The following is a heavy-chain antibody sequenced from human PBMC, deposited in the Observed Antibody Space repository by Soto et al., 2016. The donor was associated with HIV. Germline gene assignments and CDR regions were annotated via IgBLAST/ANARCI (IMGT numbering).Heavy chain of an antibody. CDR2: ISTNNNYI. Sequence: EVQLVESGGGLVKPGGSLRLSCAASGFSFSSHSMNWVRQAPGKGLEWVSSISTNNNYIFYAGSVKDRFIISRDNAKNSLYLQMNSLRADDTAVYFCARSLYTTAWSFDSWGLGNPGHRLL. D-gene: IGHD2-21*02. V-gene: IGHV3-21*01. CDR3: ARSLYTTAWSFDS. CDR1: GFSFSSHS. J-gene: IGHJ4*02.